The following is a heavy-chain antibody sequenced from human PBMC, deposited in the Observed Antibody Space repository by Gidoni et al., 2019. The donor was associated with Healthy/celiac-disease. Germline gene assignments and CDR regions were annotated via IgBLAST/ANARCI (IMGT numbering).Heavy chain of an antibody. V-gene: IGHV3-53*01. CDR1: GFTFRSNY. CDR3: ARDYYDSRGYRGRPYYYYGMDV. CDR2: IYSGGST. D-gene: IGHD3-22*01. J-gene: IGHJ6*02. Sequence: EVQLVESGGGLIQPGGSLRLSCAASGFTFRSNYMSWVRQAPGKGLEWVSVIYSGGSTYDADSVKGRCTISRDNSKNTLYLQMNSLRAEDTAVYYCARDYYDSRGYRGRPYYYYGMDVWGQGTTVTVSS.